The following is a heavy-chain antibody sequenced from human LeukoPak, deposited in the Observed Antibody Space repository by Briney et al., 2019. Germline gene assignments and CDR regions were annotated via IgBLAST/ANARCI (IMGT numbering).Heavy chain of an antibody. CDR1: GFTISNYA. CDR3: AKLVSYYYGSGSDGYFDL. CDR2: ISGSGGST. V-gene: IGHV3-23*01. J-gene: IGHJ2*01. D-gene: IGHD3-10*01. Sequence: GGPLRLSCAASGFTISNYAMSWVRQAPGKGLEWVSVISGSGGSTYYADSVKGRFTISRDSSKNTLYLQMNSLRAEDTAVYYCAKLVSYYYGSGSDGYFDLWGRGTLVTVSS.